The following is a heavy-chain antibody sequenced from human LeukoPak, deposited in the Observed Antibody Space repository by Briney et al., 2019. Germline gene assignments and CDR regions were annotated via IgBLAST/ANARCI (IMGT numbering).Heavy chain of an antibody. CDR1: GFTFSSYG. V-gene: IGHV3-30*02. CDR2: IRYDGSNK. D-gene: IGHD1-26*01. J-gene: IGHJ6*03. Sequence: PGGSLRLSCAASGFTFSSYGMHWVRQAPGKGLEWVAFIRYDGSNKYYADSVKGRFTISRDNSKNTLYLQMNSLRAEDTAVYYCAKAPHSRSYTSPVYYYSMDVWGKGTTVTVSS. CDR3: AKAPHSRSYTSPVYYYSMDV.